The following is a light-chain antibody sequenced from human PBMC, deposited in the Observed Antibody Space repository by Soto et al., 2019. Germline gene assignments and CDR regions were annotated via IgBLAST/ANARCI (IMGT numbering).Light chain of an antibody. J-gene: IGKJ1*01. CDR1: QSVSSTY. V-gene: IGKV3-20*01. CDR3: QQYGSSSWT. Sequence: EIVLTQSPGTLSLSPGERATLSCRAIQSVSSTYLACYQQNPGQAPRLLIYGASSRATGIPDRFSGSGSGTDFTLTISRLEPEDFAVYYCQQYGSSSWTFGQGTKVAIK. CDR2: GAS.